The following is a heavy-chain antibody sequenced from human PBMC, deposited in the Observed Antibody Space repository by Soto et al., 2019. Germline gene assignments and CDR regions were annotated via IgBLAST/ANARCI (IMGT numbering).Heavy chain of an antibody. Sequence: HPGGSLRLSCAASGFTFSSYAMNWVRQAPGKGLEWVSVINTSGGYTNYADSVKGRFTISRDNSKNTLYVQMNSLRAEDTAIYYCAKEGPGFFDYWGQGTLVTVSS. CDR1: GFTFSSYA. V-gene: IGHV3-23*01. CDR3: AKEGPGFFDY. J-gene: IGHJ4*02. CDR2: INTSGGYT. D-gene: IGHD7-27*01.